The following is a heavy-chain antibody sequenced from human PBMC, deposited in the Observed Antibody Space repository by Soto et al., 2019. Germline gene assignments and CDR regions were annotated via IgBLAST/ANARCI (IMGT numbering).Heavy chain of an antibody. J-gene: IGHJ4*02. Sequence: QVQLVESGGVVVQPGRSLRLSCAASGFTFSSYGMHWVGQAPGKGLEWVAVMCSEGGNKYYADCVKGLFTISRDNSKKSLYLQMNSLRAEDTAVFSCARDPPDDSSGYYSHDYWGRGTLVIVSS. CDR3: ARDPPDDSSGYYSHDY. CDR2: MCSEGGNK. D-gene: IGHD3-22*01. CDR1: GFTFSSYG. V-gene: IGHV3-33*01.